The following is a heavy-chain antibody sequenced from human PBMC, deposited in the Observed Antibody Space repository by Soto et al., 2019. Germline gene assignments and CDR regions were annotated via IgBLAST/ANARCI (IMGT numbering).Heavy chain of an antibody. D-gene: IGHD6-13*01. Sequence: PSETLSLTCTVSGVSISSYYLSWIRQTPGKGLEWIGYIYYSGSTNYNPSLKSRVTISVDTSKNQFSLKLSSVTAADTAVYYCARRGDSSSWYGIGDYYMDVWGKGTTVTVS. CDR3: ARRGDSSSWYGIGDYYMDV. V-gene: IGHV4-59*08. CDR1: GVSISSYY. CDR2: IYYSGST. J-gene: IGHJ6*03.